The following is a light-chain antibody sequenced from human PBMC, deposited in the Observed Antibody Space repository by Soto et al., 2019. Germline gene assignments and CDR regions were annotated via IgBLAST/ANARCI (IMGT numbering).Light chain of an antibody. V-gene: IGKV3-15*01. CDR2: SAS. CDR3: HQYNNWPPRYT. CDR1: QSVSDN. J-gene: IGKJ2*01. Sequence: EIVMTQSPATLSVSPGERATLSCRASQSVSDNLAWYQQKPGQAPRVLIYSASTRATGIPARFSGSGSGTEFPLTISSLQSEDFAVYYCHQYNNWPPRYTFGQGTKLEIK.